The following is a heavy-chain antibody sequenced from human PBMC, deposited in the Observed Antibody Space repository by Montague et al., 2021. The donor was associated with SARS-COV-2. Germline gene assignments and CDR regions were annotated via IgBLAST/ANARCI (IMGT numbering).Heavy chain of an antibody. CDR3: TRDYRSIVGDGLDI. D-gene: IGHD3-16*02. CDR2: ISTSAYTT. V-gene: IGHV3-48*03. J-gene: IGHJ3*02. Sequence: SLRLACAASGFTFSNYDMNWVRQAPGKGPEWISYISTSAYTTSYAGSVKGRFTISRDNGKNSLYPQMNGLRVEDTAVYYCTRDYRSIVGDGLDIWGQGTKVTVSS. CDR1: GFTFSNYD.